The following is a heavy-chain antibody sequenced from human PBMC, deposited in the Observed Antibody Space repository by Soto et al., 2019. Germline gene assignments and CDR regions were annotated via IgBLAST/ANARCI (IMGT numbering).Heavy chain of an antibody. CDR3: ATIFRYGAPEY. CDR2: ISGSGDSR. V-gene: IGHV3-23*01. J-gene: IGHJ4*02. Sequence: EVQLLESGGGLVQPGGSLRLSCATSGFTFSSYAMSWVRQAPVKGLEWVSGISGSGDSRYDADSVQGRFTISSDNSKSTLYLQMTSLRAEDTSVYYCATIFRYGAPEYWGQGVLVTVSS. CDR1: GFTFSSYA. D-gene: IGHD1-26*01.